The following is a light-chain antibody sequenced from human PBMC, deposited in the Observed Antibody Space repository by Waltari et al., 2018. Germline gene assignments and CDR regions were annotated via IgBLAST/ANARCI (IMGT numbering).Light chain of an antibody. CDR3: QQYGRSPLT. V-gene: IGKV3-20*01. J-gene: IGKJ4*01. CDR1: QSVSGSY. CDR2: GAS. Sequence: MGLTQSPGTLSLSPVERATLSCRASQSVSGSYIAWYQRKPGQAPRLLIYGASSGATGIPDRFSGSGSGTDFTLTISRLEPEDFAVYYCQQYGRSPLTFGGGTKVQIK.